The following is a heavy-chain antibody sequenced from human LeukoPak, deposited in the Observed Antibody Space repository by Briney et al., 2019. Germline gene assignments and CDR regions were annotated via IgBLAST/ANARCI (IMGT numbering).Heavy chain of an antibody. J-gene: IGHJ6*02. V-gene: IGHV3-9*01. CDR1: GFTFDDYA. CDR3: ARDAEPEDYYYGMGV. D-gene: IGHD1-14*01. CDR2: ISWNSDSI. Sequence: GGSLRLSCAASGFTFDDYAMHWVRQAPGKGLEWVSGISWNSDSIRYADSVKGRFTISRDNAKNSLYLQMNSLRAEDTALYYCARDAEPEDYYYGMGVWGQGTTVTVSS.